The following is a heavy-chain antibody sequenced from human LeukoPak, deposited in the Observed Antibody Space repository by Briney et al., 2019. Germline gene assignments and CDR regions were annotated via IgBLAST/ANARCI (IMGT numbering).Heavy chain of an antibody. D-gene: IGHD1-26*01. Sequence: GGSLRLSCAVSGFTVSSNYMSLFRQAPGKGLEWVSVIYSGGSTFYADSVKGRFTISRDNSNNTLYLQMNSVRAEDTAVYYCARGGKAFDYWGQGTLVTVSS. CDR2: IYSGGST. J-gene: IGHJ4*02. CDR3: ARGGKAFDY. CDR1: GFTVSSNY. V-gene: IGHV3-53*01.